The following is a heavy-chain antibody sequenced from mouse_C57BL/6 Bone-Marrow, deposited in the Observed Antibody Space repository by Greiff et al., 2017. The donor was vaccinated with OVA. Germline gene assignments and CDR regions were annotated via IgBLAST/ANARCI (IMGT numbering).Heavy chain of an antibody. CDR1: GYTFTSYG. CDR3: ASQEVPLGRVYFDY. Sequence: QVHVKQSGAELARPGASVKMSCKASGYTFTSYGISWVKQRTGQGLEWIGEIYPRSGNTYYNEKFKGKATLTADKSSSTAYMELRSLTSEDSAVYFCASQEVPLGRVYFDYWGQGTTLTVSS. D-gene: IGHD4-1*01. J-gene: IGHJ2*01. CDR2: IYPRSGNT. V-gene: IGHV1-81*01.